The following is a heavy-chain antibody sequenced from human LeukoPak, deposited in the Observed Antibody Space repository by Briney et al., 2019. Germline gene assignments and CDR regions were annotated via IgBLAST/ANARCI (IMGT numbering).Heavy chain of an antibody. Sequence: GASVKVSCKVSGYTLNELSMHWVRQAPGKGLEWMGGFDPEDGETIYAQKFQGRVTMTEDTSTDTAYMELSSLRSEDTAVYYCATSVVVVAAFDYWGQGTLVTVSS. CDR3: ATSVVVVAAFDY. CDR1: GYTLNELS. CDR2: FDPEDGET. J-gene: IGHJ4*02. V-gene: IGHV1-24*01. D-gene: IGHD2-15*01.